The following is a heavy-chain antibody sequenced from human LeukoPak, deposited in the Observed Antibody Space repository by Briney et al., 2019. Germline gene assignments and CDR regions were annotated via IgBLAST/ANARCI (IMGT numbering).Heavy chain of an antibody. Sequence: PSETLSLTCTVSGGSISSYYWSWIRQPPGKGLEWIGYIYYSGSTNYNPSLKSRVTISLDTSKNQFSLRLSSVTAADTAVYYCARARAQSIAAAGSRYYYYGMDVWGQGTTVTVSS. D-gene: IGHD6-13*01. CDR2: IYYSGST. J-gene: IGHJ6*02. V-gene: IGHV4-59*01. CDR3: ARARAQSIAAAGSRYYYYGMDV. CDR1: GGSISSYY.